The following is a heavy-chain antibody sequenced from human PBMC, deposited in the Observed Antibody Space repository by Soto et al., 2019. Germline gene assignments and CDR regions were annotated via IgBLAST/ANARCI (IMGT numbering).Heavy chain of an antibody. CDR3: ARLYRPRMFGASDY. D-gene: IGHD3-10*02. CDR1: GYSFTNYW. CDR2: IYPGDSDT. J-gene: IGHJ4*02. Sequence: GESLKICCKASGYSFTNYWIGWVRQMPGKGLEWMGIIYPGDSDTRHNPSFQGQVTVSADRSISTAYLQWSSLKASDTAMYYCARLYRPRMFGASDYWGQGTLVIVSS. V-gene: IGHV5-51*01.